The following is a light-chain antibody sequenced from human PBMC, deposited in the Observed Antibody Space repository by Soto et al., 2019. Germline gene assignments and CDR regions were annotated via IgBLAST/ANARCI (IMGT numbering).Light chain of an antibody. CDR3: QQYNSWPTTT. CDR1: ESVTSN. Sequence: EIVLTQSAATLSLSPGKRATLSCRATESVTSNLAWYQQKPGQAPRLLIYGASTRATGIPARFSGSGSGTEFTLTISSLQSEDFAVYYCQQYNSWPTTTFGQGTKVDIK. CDR2: GAS. V-gene: IGKV3-15*01. J-gene: IGKJ1*01.